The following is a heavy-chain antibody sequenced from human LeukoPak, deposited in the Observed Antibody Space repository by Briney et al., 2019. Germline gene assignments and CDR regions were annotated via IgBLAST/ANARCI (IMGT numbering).Heavy chain of an antibody. Sequence: GGSLRLSCAASGFTFSSYAMTWVRQAPGKGLEWVSTINDSGDSTYNADSVKGRFSISRDNSKKTLYLQMNSLRAEDTAVYYCAKGAYNYGFLFDYWGQGTLVTVSS. V-gene: IGHV3-23*01. J-gene: IGHJ4*02. CDR3: AKGAYNYGFLFDY. CDR1: GFTFSSYA. D-gene: IGHD5-18*01. CDR2: INDSGDST.